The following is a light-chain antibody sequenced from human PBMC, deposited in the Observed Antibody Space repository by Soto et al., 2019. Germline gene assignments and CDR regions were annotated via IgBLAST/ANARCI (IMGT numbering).Light chain of an antibody. CDR1: KLGDKY. J-gene: IGLJ2*01. CDR3: QAWDISTDVV. Sequence: SYELTQPPSVSVSPGQTASITCSGDKLGDKYACWYQQKPGQSPVLVIYQDSKRPSGIPERVSGSNSGNTATLTISGTQAMDEADYYCQAWDISTDVVFGGGTKLTVL. CDR2: QDS. V-gene: IGLV3-1*01.